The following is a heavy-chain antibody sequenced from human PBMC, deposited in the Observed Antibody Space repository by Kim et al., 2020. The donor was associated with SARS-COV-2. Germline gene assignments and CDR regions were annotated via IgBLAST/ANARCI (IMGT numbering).Heavy chain of an antibody. CDR3: ASGPRGTAEYFQH. V-gene: IGHV4-4*09. J-gene: IGHJ1*01. D-gene: IGHD1-1*01. Sequence: TPAPQSRVTISGHTSKNQCSLKLSSVTAADTAVYYCASGPRGTAEYFQHWGQGTLVTVSS.